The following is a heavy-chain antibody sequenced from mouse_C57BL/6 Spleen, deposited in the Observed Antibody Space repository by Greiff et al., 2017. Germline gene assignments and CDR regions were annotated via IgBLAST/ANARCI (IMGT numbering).Heavy chain of an antibody. CDR2: IDPEDGDT. D-gene: IGHD4-1*01. Sequence: VQLQQSGAELVRPGASVKLSCTASGFNIKDYYMHWVKQRPEQGLEWIGRIDPEDGDTEYAPKFQGKATMTADTASHTAYLQLSSLTSEDTAVYYCTRDWGYFDVWGTGTTVTVSS. J-gene: IGHJ1*03. CDR3: TRDWGYFDV. V-gene: IGHV14-1*01. CDR1: GFNIKDYY.